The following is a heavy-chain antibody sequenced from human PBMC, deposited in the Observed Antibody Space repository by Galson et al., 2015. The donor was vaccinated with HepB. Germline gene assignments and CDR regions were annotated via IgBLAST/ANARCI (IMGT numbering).Heavy chain of an antibody. CDR2: INQDGSEK. J-gene: IGHJ5*02. V-gene: IGHV3-7*03. CDR3: ARDARHRPILFDP. Sequence: LRLSCADSQLVLGDYWMSWVRQAPGKGLEWVACINQDGSEKKYVDSVKGRFTISRDNARNSPFLQMTTLRVEDTAVYYCARDARHRPILFDPWGQGTLVTVSS. CDR1: QLVLGDYW. D-gene: IGHD3-3*01.